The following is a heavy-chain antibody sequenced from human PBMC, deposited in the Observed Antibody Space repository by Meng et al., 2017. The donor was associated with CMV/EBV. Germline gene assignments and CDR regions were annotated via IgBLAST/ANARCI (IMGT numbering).Heavy chain of an antibody. CDR1: GYPSTTNG. Sequence: QLLQQGPAIKLPGASVNFSRKASGYPSTTNGITWVRHGPGQGLELMGRSGIYNGKTEYPQSFQGRLIMTTDKTTSTPYMVLRSLGADDTAVYYCATWGQSRDWPPDPFDPWGQGTLVTVSS. V-gene: IGHV1-18*01. CDR2: SGIYNGKT. D-gene: IGHD5-24*01. J-gene: IGHJ5*02. CDR3: ATWGQSRDWPPDPFDP.